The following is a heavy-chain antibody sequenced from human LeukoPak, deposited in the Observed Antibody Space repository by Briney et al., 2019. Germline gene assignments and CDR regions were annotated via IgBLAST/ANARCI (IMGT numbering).Heavy chain of an antibody. Sequence: GGSLRLSCAASGFTFSSYGMHWVRQAPGKGLGWVAVIWYDGSNKYYADSVKGRFTISRDNSKNTLYLQMNSLRAEDTAVYYCAKDGPPDLDYWGQGTLVTVSS. CDR2: IWYDGSNK. J-gene: IGHJ4*02. CDR3: AKDGPPDLDY. V-gene: IGHV3-33*06. CDR1: GFTFSSYG.